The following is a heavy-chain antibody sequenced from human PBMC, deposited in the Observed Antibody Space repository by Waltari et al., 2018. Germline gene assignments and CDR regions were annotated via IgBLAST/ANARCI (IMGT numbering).Heavy chain of an antibody. J-gene: IGHJ4*02. Sequence: GVGVRRTPGEGREGIGQVHRSGRTNYNPPLESRVTVSIDTFNSQFSLEVTSATAADTALYFCARDRGRGLYLDSWGRGILVTVSP. V-gene: IGHV4-4*01. CDR3: ARDRGRGLYLDS. CDR2: VHRSGRT. D-gene: IGHD2-15*01.